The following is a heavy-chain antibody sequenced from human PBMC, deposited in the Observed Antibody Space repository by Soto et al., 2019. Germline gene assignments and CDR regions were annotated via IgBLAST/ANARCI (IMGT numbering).Heavy chain of an antibody. CDR2: IWYDGSNK. V-gene: IGHV3-33*01. CDR3: ARDRGYDFWSGYYFDY. CDR1: GFTFSSYG. Sequence: GGSLRLSCAASGFTFSSYGMHWVRQAPGKGLEWVAVIWYDGSNKYYADSVKGRFTISRDNSKNTLYLQMNSLRAEDTAVYYCARDRGYDFWSGYYFDYWGQGTMVTVYS. D-gene: IGHD3-3*01. J-gene: IGHJ4*02.